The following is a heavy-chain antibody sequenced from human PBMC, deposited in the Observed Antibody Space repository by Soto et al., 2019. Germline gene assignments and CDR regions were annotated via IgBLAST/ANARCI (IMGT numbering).Heavy chain of an antibody. V-gene: IGHV1-69*01. D-gene: IGHD3-10*01. J-gene: IGHJ4*02. Sequence: QVQLEQSGAEVKKPGSAVKVSCKVAGGPFSTLSISWVRQAPGQGLVWMGGIIPIFDATNYAQKFQGRVTITADDSTSTAYMEVSSLRSDDTAVYYCARDLPNRSGRVWGPGTLVTVSS. CDR1: GGPFSTLS. CDR3: ARDLPNRSGRV. CDR2: IIPIFDAT.